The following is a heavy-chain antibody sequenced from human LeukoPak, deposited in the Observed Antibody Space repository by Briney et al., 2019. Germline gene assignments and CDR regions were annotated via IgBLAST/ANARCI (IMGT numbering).Heavy chain of an antibody. J-gene: IGHJ6*03. CDR3: VNGKPGPYYYYMDV. CDR2: ISSPGTSI. D-gene: IGHD4-23*01. V-gene: IGHV3-11*04. CDR1: GFTFRDYY. Sequence: PGGSLRLSCAASGFTFRDYYMACIRQAPGKGLEWVSHISSPGTSILYADSVRGRFTVSRDNAKNSLHLQMSSLRAEDTAVYYCVNGKPGPYYYYMDVWGKGTTVTVSS.